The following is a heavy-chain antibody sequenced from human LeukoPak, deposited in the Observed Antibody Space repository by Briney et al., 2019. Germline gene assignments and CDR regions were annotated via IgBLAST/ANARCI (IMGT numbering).Heavy chain of an antibody. CDR3: TREWGLIAVAGGPGY. J-gene: IGHJ4*02. CDR2: IWYDGHNK. CDR1: EFTFSTYA. V-gene: IGHV3-33*08. Sequence: QTGGSLRLSCAASEFTFSTYAIHWVRQAPGKGLEWLAIIWYDGHNKYYADSVKGRFTISRDDSKNTLFLEMTDLRAEDTAVYYCTREWGLIAVAGGPGYWGQGALVTVSS. D-gene: IGHD6-19*01.